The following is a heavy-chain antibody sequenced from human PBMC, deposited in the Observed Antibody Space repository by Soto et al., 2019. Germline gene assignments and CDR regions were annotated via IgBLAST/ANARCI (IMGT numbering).Heavy chain of an antibody. Sequence: QVQLVESGGGLVKPGGSLRLSCAASGFIFSDYYMSWIRQAPGKGLEWVSFISTSYSPIFYADSVKGRFSISRDNAKTSLFLQMNSLRADDTAVYYCARGGRGDSHYFGFWGQGTLVTVSS. CDR1: GFIFSDYY. D-gene: IGHD3-10*01. V-gene: IGHV3-11*01. J-gene: IGHJ4*02. CDR2: ISTSYSPI. CDR3: ARGGRGDSHYFGF.